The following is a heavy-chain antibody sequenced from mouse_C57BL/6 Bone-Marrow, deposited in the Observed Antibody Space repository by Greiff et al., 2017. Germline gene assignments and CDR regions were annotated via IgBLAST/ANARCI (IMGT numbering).Heavy chain of an antibody. D-gene: IGHD2-2*01. Sequence: QVQLQQPGAELVRPGTSVKLSCKASGYTFTSYWMHWVKRRPGQGLEWIGVIDPSDSYTNYNQKFKGKATLTVDTSSSTAYMQLSSLTSEDSAVYYCARGWLQYYFDYWGQGTTLTVSS. V-gene: IGHV1-59*01. CDR2: IDPSDSYT. J-gene: IGHJ2*01. CDR3: ARGWLQYYFDY. CDR1: GYTFTSYW.